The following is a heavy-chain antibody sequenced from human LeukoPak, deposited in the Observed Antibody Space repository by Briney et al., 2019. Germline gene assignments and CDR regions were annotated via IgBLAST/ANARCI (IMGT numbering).Heavy chain of an antibody. Sequence: GASVNLSCNASGYTFTGYSMHWVRQAPGPGLEWMGIINPSGGSTSYAQKFQGRVTMTRDMSTSTVYMELSSLRSEDTAVYYCARVSTRRDGDYWGQGTLVTVSS. J-gene: IGHJ4*02. CDR2: INPSGGST. CDR1: GYTFTGYS. CDR3: ARVSTRRDGDY. D-gene: IGHD2-21*02. V-gene: IGHV1-46*01.